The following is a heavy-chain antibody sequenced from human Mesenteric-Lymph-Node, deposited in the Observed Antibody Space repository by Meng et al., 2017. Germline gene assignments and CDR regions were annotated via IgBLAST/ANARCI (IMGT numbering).Heavy chain of an antibody. J-gene: IGHJ4*02. CDR2: INPNSGGT. D-gene: IGHD6-6*01. V-gene: IGHV1-2*06. Sequence: QVLAGQFGAEVKKPGASVKVSCKASGYTFTGYYMHWVRQAPGQGLEWMGRINPNSGGTNYAQKFQGRVTMTRDTSISTAYMELSRLRSDDTAVYYCARVRGGSSSSPSILFDYWGQGTLVTVSS. CDR1: GYTFTGYY. CDR3: ARVRGGSSSSPSILFDY.